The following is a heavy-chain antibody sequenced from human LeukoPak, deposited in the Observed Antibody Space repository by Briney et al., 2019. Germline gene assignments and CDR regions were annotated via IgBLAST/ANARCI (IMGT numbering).Heavy chain of an antibody. V-gene: IGHV4-31*11. CDR2: IYYSGST. CDR3: ARDLAAAGSDYFDY. D-gene: IGHD6-13*01. J-gene: IGHJ4*02. CDR1: GGSFRGYY. Sequence: PSETLSLTCAVYGGSFRGYYWSWIRQHPGKGLEWIGYIYYSGSTYYNPSLKSRLTISVDTSRNQFSLKLSSVTAADTAVYYCARDLAAAGSDYFDYWGQGTLVTVSS.